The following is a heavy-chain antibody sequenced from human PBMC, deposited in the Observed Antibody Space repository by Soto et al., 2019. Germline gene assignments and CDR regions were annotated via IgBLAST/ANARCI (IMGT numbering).Heavy chain of an antibody. CDR1: GGSVSSGSYC. Sequence: SETLSLTCTVSGGSVSSGSYCWSWIRQPPGKGLEWIGYIYCSGSTNDNPSLKSRVTISVDTSKNQFSLKMSSVTAADTAVYYCARMNGYSYGLSWFDPWGQGTLVTVSS. CDR2: IYCSGST. J-gene: IGHJ5*02. CDR3: ARMNGYSYGLSWFDP. V-gene: IGHV4-61*01. D-gene: IGHD5-18*01.